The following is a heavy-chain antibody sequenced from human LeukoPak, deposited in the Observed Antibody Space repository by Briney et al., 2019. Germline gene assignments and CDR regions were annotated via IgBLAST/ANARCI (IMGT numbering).Heavy chain of an antibody. CDR1: GFTFNDYD. Sequence: GGSLRLSCAASGFTFNDYDINWVRQAPGKGLEWVSGINWNSVYIGYADSVKGRFTISRDNAKNSVYLQMNSLRPDDTAFYYCAREGGSYSNYFDYWGQGTLVTVSS. J-gene: IGHJ4*02. CDR2: INWNSVYI. D-gene: IGHD1-26*01. V-gene: IGHV3-9*01. CDR3: AREGGSYSNYFDY.